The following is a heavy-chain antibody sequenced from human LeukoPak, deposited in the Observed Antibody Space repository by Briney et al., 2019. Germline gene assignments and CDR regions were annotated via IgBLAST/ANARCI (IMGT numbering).Heavy chain of an antibody. CDR1: GFTFSSYS. V-gene: IGHV3-21*01. CDR3: ARSRSGLVLDY. Sequence: GGSLRLSCAASGFTFSSYSMNWVRQAPGKWLEWVSSISSSGSDIYYADSVKGRFTFSRDNAKNSLYLQMDSLRAEDTAVYYCARSRSGLVLDYWGQGTLVTVSS. J-gene: IGHJ4*02. D-gene: IGHD3-22*01. CDR2: ISSSGSDI.